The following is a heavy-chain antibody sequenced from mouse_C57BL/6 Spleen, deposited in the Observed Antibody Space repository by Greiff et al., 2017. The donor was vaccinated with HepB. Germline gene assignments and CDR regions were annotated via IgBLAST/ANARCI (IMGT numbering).Heavy chain of an antibody. J-gene: IGHJ3*01. D-gene: IGHD2-4*01. V-gene: IGHV1-81*01. CDR3: ARRGLYDYPAWFAY. Sequence: QVQLQQSGAELARPGASVKLSCKASGYTFTSYGISWVKQRTGQGLEWIGEIYPRSGNTYYNEKFKGKATLTADKSSSTAYMELRSLTSEDSAVYFCARRGLYDYPAWFAYWGQGTLVTVSA. CDR2: IYPRSGNT. CDR1: GYTFTSYG.